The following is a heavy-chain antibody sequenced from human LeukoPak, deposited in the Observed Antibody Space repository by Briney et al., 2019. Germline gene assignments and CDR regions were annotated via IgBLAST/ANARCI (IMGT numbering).Heavy chain of an antibody. CDR1: GFTFSSYS. J-gene: IGHJ4*02. D-gene: IGHD6-6*01. CDR2: ISSSSSYI. CDR3: ARETSSSSRRYFDY. V-gene: IGHV3-21*01. Sequence: GGSLRLSCAASGFTFSSYSMNWVRQAPGKGLEWVSSISSSSSYIYYADSVKGRFTISRDNAKDSLYLQMNSLRAEDTAVYYCARETSSSSRRYFDYWGQGTLVTVSS.